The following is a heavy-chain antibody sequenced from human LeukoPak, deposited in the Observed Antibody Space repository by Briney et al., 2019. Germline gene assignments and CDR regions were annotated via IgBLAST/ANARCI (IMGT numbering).Heavy chain of an antibody. Sequence: SETLSLTCAVYGGSFSDYRWSWIRQPPGKGLEWIGEINHSGSTNYNPSLKSRVTISVDTSKNQFSLKLSSVTAADTAVYYCARDNYYDSIDYWGQGTLVTVSS. CDR1: GGSFSDYR. CDR3: ARDNYYDSIDY. J-gene: IGHJ4*02. CDR2: INHSGST. V-gene: IGHV4-34*01. D-gene: IGHD3-22*01.